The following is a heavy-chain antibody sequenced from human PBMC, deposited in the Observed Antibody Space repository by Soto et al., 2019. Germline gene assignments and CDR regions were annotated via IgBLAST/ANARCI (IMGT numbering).Heavy chain of an antibody. CDR3: ARGPFIRVRGAPQSHYYYYYGMDV. J-gene: IGHJ6*02. CDR1: GGSFSGYY. Sequence: SETLSLTCAVYGGSFSGYYWSWIRQPPGKGLEWIGEINHSGSTNYNPSLKSRVTISVDTSKNQFSLKLSSVTAADTAVYYCARGPFIRVRGAPQSHYYYYYGMDVWGQGTTVTVSS. D-gene: IGHD3-10*01. V-gene: IGHV4-34*01. CDR2: INHSGST.